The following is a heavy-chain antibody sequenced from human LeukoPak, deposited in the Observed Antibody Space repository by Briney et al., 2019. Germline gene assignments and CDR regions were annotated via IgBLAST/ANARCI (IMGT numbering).Heavy chain of an antibody. D-gene: IGHD2-2*01. CDR3: ARHRVVPTYFDY. J-gene: IGHJ4*02. CDR1: GGSISSYY. V-gene: IGHV4-4*09. Sequence: SETLSLTCTVSGGSISSYYWSWIRQPPGKGLEWIGYIYTSGSTNYNPSLKSRVTLSVDTSKNQFPLKLGSVTAADTAVYYCARHRVVPTYFDYWGQGTLVTVSS. CDR2: IYTSGST.